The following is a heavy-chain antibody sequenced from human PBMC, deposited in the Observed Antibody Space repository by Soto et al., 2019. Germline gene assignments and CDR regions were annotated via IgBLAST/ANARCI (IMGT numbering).Heavy chain of an antibody. V-gene: IGHV3-23*01. J-gene: IGHJ4*02. Sequence: LRLSCAASGFTFSSHAMTWVRQAPGKGLEWVSAISGSGGSTYYADSVKGQFTISRDNSKNTLYLQMNSLRAEDTAVYYCAKGLYSGSYFDYWGQGTLVTVSS. CDR3: AKGLYSGSYFDY. CDR1: GFTFSSHA. D-gene: IGHD1-26*01. CDR2: ISGSGGST.